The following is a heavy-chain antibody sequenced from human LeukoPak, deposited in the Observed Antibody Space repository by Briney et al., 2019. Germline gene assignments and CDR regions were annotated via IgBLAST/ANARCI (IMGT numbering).Heavy chain of an antibody. CDR2: ISDNGGRT. CDR1: GFTFSGYA. Sequence: GGSLRLSCAASGFTFSGYAMSWVRQAPGKGLEWVSTISDNGGRTYYADSVKGRFTISRDNSKSTLYLQMNSLRAEDTAIYYCAKRTVAFDYWGQGTLVTVSS. CDR3: AKRTVAFDY. V-gene: IGHV3-23*01. D-gene: IGHD3/OR15-3a*01. J-gene: IGHJ4*02.